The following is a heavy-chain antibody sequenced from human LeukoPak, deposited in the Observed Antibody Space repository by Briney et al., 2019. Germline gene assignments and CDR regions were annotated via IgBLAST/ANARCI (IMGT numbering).Heavy chain of an antibody. CDR2: ISGDGGST. J-gene: IGHJ6*02. CDR3: AKGNWLEYYYGMDV. Sequence: GGSLRLSCAASGFTFRSYAMSWVRQAPGKGLEWVSGISGDGGSTYYADSVKGRFTISRDNSKYTLYLQMSSLRVEDTAIYYCAKGNWLEYYYGMDVWGQGTTVTVSS. D-gene: IGHD5-12*01. V-gene: IGHV3-23*01. CDR1: GFTFRSYA.